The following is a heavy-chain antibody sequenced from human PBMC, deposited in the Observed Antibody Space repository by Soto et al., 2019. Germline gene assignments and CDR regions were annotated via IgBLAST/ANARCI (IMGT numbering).Heavy chain of an antibody. CDR1: GGSISSGGYY. CDR3: EGYYYYYGMDV. J-gene: IGHJ6*02. Sequence: SETLSLTCTVSGGSISSGGYYWSWIRQHPGKGLEWIGYIYYSGSTNYNPSLKSRVTISVDTSKNQFSLKLSSVTAADTAVYYCEGYYYYYGMDVWGQGTTVTVSS. CDR2: IYYSGST. V-gene: IGHV4-31*03.